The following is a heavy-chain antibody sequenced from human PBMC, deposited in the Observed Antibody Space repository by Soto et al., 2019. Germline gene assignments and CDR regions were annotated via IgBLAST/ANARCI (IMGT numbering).Heavy chain of an antibody. CDR2: INPNSGGT. D-gene: IGHD3-3*01. V-gene: IGHV1-2*04. CDR3: ARGSYDFWSGSSPHNWFDP. CDR1: GYTFTGYY. J-gene: IGHJ5*02. Sequence: ASVKVSCKASGYTFTGYYMHWGRQAPGQGLEWMGWINPNSGGTNYAQKFQGWVTMTRDTSISTAYMELSRLRSDDTAVYYCARGSYDFWSGSSPHNWFDPWGQGTLVTVSS.